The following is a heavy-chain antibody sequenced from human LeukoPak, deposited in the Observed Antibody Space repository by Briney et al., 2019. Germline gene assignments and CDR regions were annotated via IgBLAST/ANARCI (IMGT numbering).Heavy chain of an antibody. D-gene: IGHD3-10*01. CDR1: GDSISSGDYY. Sequence: SETLSLTCTVSGDSISSGDYYWSWIRQPAGKGLEWIGRISSSGSTNYNPSLKSRVTISVDTSKNQFSLKLSSVTAADTAVYYCARNSYTYYYGSGSYSNFDYWGQGTLVTVSS. J-gene: IGHJ4*02. V-gene: IGHV4-61*02. CDR2: ISSSGST. CDR3: ARNSYTYYYGSGSYSNFDY.